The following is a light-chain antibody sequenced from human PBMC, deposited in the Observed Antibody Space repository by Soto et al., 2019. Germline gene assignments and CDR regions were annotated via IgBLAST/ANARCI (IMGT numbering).Light chain of an antibody. CDR1: QSVLYSSNNKNY. Sequence: IVMTQSPDSLAVSLGERATINCKSSQSVLYSSNNKNYLAWYKQKPGQPPKLLISWASTRESGVPDRFSGSGSGTNFTLTISSLQAEDVAVYYCQQYYSTLITFGQGTRLEIK. J-gene: IGKJ5*01. CDR3: QQYYSTLIT. CDR2: WAS. V-gene: IGKV4-1*01.